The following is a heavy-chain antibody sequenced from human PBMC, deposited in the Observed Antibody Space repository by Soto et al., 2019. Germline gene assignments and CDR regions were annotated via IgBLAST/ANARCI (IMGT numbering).Heavy chain of an antibody. CDR3: AREPLSGYYNYYYYYGMDV. CDR1: GFTFSSYS. Sequence: GGSLRLSCAASGFTFSSYSMNWVRQAPGKGLEWVSSISSSSSYIYYADSVKGRFTISRDNAKNSLYLQMNSLRAEDTAVYYCAREPLSGYYNYYYYYGMDVWGQGTTVTVS. CDR2: ISSSSSYI. J-gene: IGHJ6*02. D-gene: IGHD3-22*01. V-gene: IGHV3-21*01.